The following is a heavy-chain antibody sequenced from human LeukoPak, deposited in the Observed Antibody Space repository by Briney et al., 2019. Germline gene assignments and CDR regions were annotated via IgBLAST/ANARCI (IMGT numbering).Heavy chain of an antibody. CDR1: GFTFSSYA. J-gene: IGHJ4*02. D-gene: IGHD3-22*01. Sequence: GGSLRLSCAASGFTFSSYAMHWVRQAPGKGLEWVAVISYDGSNKYFADSVKGRFTTSRDNSQNTLYLQMNSLRAEDTAVYYCAREYYYDISGYFLDYWGQGTLVTVSS. CDR3: AREYYYDISGYFLDY. CDR2: ISYDGSNK. V-gene: IGHV3-30-3*01.